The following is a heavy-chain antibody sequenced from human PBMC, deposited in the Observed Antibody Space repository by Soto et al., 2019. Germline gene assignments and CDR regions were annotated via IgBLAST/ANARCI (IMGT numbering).Heavy chain of an antibody. V-gene: IGHV4-31*03. CDR2: IYYSGST. J-gene: IGHJ6*02. CDR1: GGSISSGGYY. CDR3: AGAERFGWRPVNYYYYGMDV. Sequence: QVQLQESGPGLVKPSQTLSLTCTVSGGSISSGGYYWSWIRQHPGKGLEWIGYIYYSGSTYYNPSLKSRVTISVDTSKNQFSLKLSSVTAADTAVYYCAGAERFGWRPVNYYYYGMDVWGQGTTVTVSS. D-gene: IGHD3-10*01.